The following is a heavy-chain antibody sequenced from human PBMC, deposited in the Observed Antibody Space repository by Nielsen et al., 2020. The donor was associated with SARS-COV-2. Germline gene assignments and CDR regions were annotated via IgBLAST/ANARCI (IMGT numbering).Heavy chain of an antibody. CDR1: GYTFTSYA. CDR2: INTNTGNP. Sequence: SVKVSCKASGYTFTSYAMNWVRQAPGQGLEWMGWINTNTGNPTYAQGFTGRFVFSLDTSVSTAYLQISSLKAEDTAVYYCARDHKDYYGSGSYYVHYYYYGMDVWSQGTTVTVSS. J-gene: IGHJ6*02. CDR3: ARDHKDYYGSGSYYVHYYYYGMDV. V-gene: IGHV7-4-1*02. D-gene: IGHD3-10*01.